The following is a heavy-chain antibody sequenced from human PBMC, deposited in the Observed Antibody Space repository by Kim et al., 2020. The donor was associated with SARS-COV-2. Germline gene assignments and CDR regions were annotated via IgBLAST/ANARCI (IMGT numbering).Heavy chain of an antibody. CDR3: ARDGYDFWSGFDY. CDR2: IKQDGSAK. V-gene: IGHV3-7*01. CDR1: GFTFSSYW. D-gene: IGHD3-3*01. Sequence: GGSLRLSCAASGFTFSSYWMSWVRQAQGKGLEWVAIIKQDGSAKYYVDSVKGRFTISRDNAKNSLYLQMNSLRAEDTAVYYCARDGYDFWSGFDYWGQGTLVTVSS. J-gene: IGHJ4*02.